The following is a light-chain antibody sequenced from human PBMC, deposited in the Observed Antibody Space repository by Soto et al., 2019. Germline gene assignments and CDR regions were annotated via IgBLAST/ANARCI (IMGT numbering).Light chain of an antibody. V-gene: IGLV2-23*01. CDR2: EGS. CDR1: SSDVGNYNL. CDR3: CSYASSSTYV. Sequence: QSVLTQPASVSGSPGQSITISCTGTSSDVGNYNLVSWYQHDPGKAPKLLIYEGSKRPSGVSDRFSGSKSGNTASLTISGLHAADEAAYSCCSYASSSTYVFGTGTQLTVL. J-gene: IGLJ1*01.